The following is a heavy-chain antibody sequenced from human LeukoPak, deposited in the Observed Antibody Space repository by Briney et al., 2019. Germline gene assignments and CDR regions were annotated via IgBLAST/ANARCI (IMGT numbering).Heavy chain of an antibody. Sequence: SETLSLTCTVSGGSISSSSYYWGWIRQPPGKGLEWIGSIYYSGSTYYNPSLKSRATISVDTSKNQFSLKLSSVTAADTAVYYCASYSSSWLGYYFDYWGQGTLVTVSS. CDR1: GGSISSSSYY. CDR2: IYYSGST. D-gene: IGHD6-13*01. V-gene: IGHV4-39*01. CDR3: ASYSSSWLGYYFDY. J-gene: IGHJ4*02.